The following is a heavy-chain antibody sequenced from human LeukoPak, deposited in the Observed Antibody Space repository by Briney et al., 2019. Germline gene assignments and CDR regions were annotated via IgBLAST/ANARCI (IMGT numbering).Heavy chain of an antibody. CDR3: ARGVGATMPHYFDY. D-gene: IGHD1-26*01. V-gene: IGHV1-69*05. CDR2: IIPIFGTA. CDR1: GGTFSSYA. J-gene: IGHJ4*02. Sequence: GSSVKVSCKXSGGTFSSYAISWVRQAPGQGLGWMGRIIPIFGTANYAQKFQGRVTITTDESTSTAYMELSSLRSEDTAVYYCARGVGATMPHYFDYWGQGTLVTVSS.